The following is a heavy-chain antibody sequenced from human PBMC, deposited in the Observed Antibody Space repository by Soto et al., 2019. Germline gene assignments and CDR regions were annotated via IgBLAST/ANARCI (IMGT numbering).Heavy chain of an antibody. CDR2: IRSKANSYAT. CDR3: TIRPQCELGETVYYFDY. CDR1: GFTFSDSA. J-gene: IGHJ4*02. Sequence: EVQLVESGGGLVQPGGPLKLSCAASGFTFSDSAMHWVRQASGKGLEWVGRIRSKANSYATAYAASVKGRFNNSRDDSKNTAYLQMNSLKTEDTCVYGCTIRPQCELGETVYYFDYWGQGTQVTGSS. D-gene: IGHD1-26*01. V-gene: IGHV3-73*01.